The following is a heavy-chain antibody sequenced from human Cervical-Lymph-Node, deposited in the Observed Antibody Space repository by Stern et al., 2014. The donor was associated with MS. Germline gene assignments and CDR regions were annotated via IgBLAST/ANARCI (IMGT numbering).Heavy chain of an antibody. V-gene: IGHV1-18*01. CDR2: VRTYNGGT. Sequence: QMQLVQSGAEVKKPGASVKVSCETSGYTFTSYGISWIRQVPGQGLEWMGWVRTYNGGTNFSQKFQGRVTMTTDSSTNSVYMELRSLRSDDTAVYFCARDRWGSHDIGGTYYRYWGQGTPITVSS. D-gene: IGHD3-22*01. CDR3: ARDRWGSHDIGGTYYRY. J-gene: IGHJ4*02. CDR1: GYTFTSYG.